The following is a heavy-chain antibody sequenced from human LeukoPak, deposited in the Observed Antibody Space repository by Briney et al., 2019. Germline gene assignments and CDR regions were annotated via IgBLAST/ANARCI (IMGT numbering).Heavy chain of an antibody. J-gene: IGHJ3*02. Sequence: GSLRLSCAASGFTFSSYSMNWVRQPPGKGLEWIGSIYYSGSTYYNPSLKSRVTISVDTSKNQFSLKLSSVTAADTAVYYCARSYYDFWSGYPDDAFDIWGQGTMVTVSS. D-gene: IGHD3-3*01. CDR2: IYYSGST. CDR1: GFTFSSYSMN. V-gene: IGHV4-39*01. CDR3: ARSYYDFWSGYPDDAFDI.